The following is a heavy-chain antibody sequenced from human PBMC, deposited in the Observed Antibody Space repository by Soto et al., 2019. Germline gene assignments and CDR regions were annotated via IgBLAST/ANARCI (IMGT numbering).Heavy chain of an antibody. CDR2: CEGGGSI. J-gene: IGHJ3*02. Sequence: EVQLVESGGGLIQPGGSLRLSGAASGITVNTKYMSWVRQSPGKGLECVSLCEGGGSIYYADSVKGRFTISRDIFKQTLSLQMNSIRVEDTDVYYFASTTVWKNACEIGGQGTLVTVSS. V-gene: IGHV3-53*01. CDR3: ASTTVWKNACEI. CDR1: GITVNTKY. D-gene: IGHD3-16*01.